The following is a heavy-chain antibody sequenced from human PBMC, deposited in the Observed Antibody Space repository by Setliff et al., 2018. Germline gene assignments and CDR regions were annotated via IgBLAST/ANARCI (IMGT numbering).Heavy chain of an antibody. Sequence: PGESLTLSCKASEYTFTNYWIGWVRQMPGKGLEWMGVVYCGDSDTRYSPSFQGQVTMSAGKSIRSAYLQWSSLKASDTAMYYCARLGYSDAFDIWGQGTMVTVSS. D-gene: IGHD5-18*01. V-gene: IGHV5-51*01. CDR3: ARLGYSDAFDI. CDR2: VYCGDSDT. J-gene: IGHJ3*02. CDR1: EYTFTNYW.